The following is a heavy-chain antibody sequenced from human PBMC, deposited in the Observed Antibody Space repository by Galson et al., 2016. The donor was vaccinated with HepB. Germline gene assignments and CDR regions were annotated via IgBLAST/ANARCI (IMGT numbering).Heavy chain of an antibody. V-gene: IGHV4-61*02. CDR2: IYTSGST. J-gene: IGHJ4*02. CDR1: GGSVISGVYY. D-gene: IGHD2-21*02. Sequence: TLSLTCAVSGGSVISGVYYWNWIRQPAGKGLEWIGRIYTSGSTKYNPSLWSRVTISLDTSKNQFSLNLTAVPAADTAVYYCARGWKSDFDAPQSDSWGQGTQVTVSA. CDR3: ARGWKSDFDAPQSDS.